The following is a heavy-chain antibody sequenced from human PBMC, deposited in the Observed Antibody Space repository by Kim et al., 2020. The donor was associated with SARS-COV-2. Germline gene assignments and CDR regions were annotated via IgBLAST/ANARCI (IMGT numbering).Heavy chain of an antibody. CDR3: AKEGIAVAFDY. Sequence: GGSLRLSCAASGFTFSSYGMHWVRQAPGKGLERVAVISYDGSNKYYADSVKGRFTISRDNSKNTLYLQMNSLRAEDTAVYYCAKEGIAVAFDYWGQGTLVTVSS. V-gene: IGHV3-30*18. CDR1: GFTFSSYG. J-gene: IGHJ4*02. D-gene: IGHD6-19*01. CDR2: ISYDGSNK.